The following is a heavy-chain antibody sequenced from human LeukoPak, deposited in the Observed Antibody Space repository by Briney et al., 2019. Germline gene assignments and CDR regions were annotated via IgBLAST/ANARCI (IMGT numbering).Heavy chain of an antibody. Sequence: PGGSLRLSCAASGFTFSSYAMHWVRQAPGKGLEWVVVISYDGSNKYYADSVKGRFTISRDNSKNTLYLQMNSLRAEDTAVYYCARKEILYYYGMDVWGQGTTVTVSS. J-gene: IGHJ6*02. CDR1: GFTFSSYA. D-gene: IGHD5-24*01. CDR3: ARKEILYYYGMDV. CDR2: ISYDGSNK. V-gene: IGHV3-30*04.